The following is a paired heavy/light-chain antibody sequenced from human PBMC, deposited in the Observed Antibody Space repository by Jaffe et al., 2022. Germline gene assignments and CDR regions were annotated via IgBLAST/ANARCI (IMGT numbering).Light chain of an antibody. CDR3: QQRNNWPPT. CDR2: DAS. CDR1: QSVSNY. V-gene: IGKV3-11*01. J-gene: IGKJ4*01. Sequence: VLTQSPATLSLSPGERATLSCRASQSVSNYLAWYQQNPGQAPRLLIYDASNRATGVPARFSASGSGTDFTLTISSLEPEDFAVYFCQQRNNWPPTFGGGTKVEIK.
Heavy chain of an antibody. CDR2: ISYSGST. J-gene: IGHJ4*02. V-gene: IGHV4-38-2*01. Sequence: QVQLQESGPGLVKASETLSLTCGVSGYAIRNGYYWAWIRQPPGKGLEFIASISYSGSTYYNPSLKSRVTISVDTSKNQFSLTMRSVTAADTAVYYCARRREQCTGCFDWGYWGQGTLVTVSS. CDR3: ARRREQCTGCFDWGY. CDR1: GYAIRNGYY. D-gene: IGHD2-2*01.